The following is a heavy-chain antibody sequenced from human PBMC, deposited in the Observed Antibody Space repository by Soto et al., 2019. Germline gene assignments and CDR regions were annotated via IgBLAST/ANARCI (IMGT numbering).Heavy chain of an antibody. CDR1: GFTFSNYG. J-gene: IGHJ6*02. CDR3: ASDLAGASDSYGLDV. CDR2: IWHDGNNK. V-gene: IGHV3-33*01. D-gene: IGHD1-26*01. Sequence: GGSLRLSCAASGFTFSNYGMHWVRQAPGKGLEWVAIIWHDGNNKYYADSVRGRFIISRDNSKNRLYLQMNSLRAEDTAVYYCASDLAGASDSYGLDVWGQGTPVTVSS.